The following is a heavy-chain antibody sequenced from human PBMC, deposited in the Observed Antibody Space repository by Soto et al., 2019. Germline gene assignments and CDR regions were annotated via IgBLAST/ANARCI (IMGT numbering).Heavy chain of an antibody. CDR1: GGSVSSGSYY. J-gene: IGHJ5*02. Sequence: SETLSLTCTVSGGSVSSGSYYWSWIRPPPGKGLEWIGYIYYSGSTHYNPSLKSRVTISVDTSKNQFSLKLSSVTAADTAVYYCARGLEPDFWSGYYTNWFDPWGQGTLVTVSS. D-gene: IGHD3-3*01. V-gene: IGHV4-61*01. CDR3: ARGLEPDFWSGYYTNWFDP. CDR2: IYYSGST.